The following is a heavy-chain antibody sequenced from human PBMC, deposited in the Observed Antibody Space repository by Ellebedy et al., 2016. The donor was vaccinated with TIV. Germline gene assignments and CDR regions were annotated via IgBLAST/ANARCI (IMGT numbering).Heavy chain of an antibody. D-gene: IGHD6-13*01. CDR3: ARLGVIAAAGASDS. Sequence: GESLKTSCEGSGFTVSSNYMSWFRQAPGKGPEWVSYISYSGDLMYYADSVKGRFTTSRDNAGNSLYLQMNSLRAEDTAVYYCARLGVIAAAGASDSWGQGTLVIVSS. V-gene: IGHV3-11*01. J-gene: IGHJ4*02. CDR2: ISYSGDLM. CDR1: GFTVSSNY.